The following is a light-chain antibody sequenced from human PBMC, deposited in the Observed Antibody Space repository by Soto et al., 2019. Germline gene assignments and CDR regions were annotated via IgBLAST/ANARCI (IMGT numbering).Light chain of an antibody. CDR3: QQRSSWPT. CDR1: QSVGSY. Sequence: EILLTQSPATLSLSPGERATLSCRASQSVGSYLVWYQQSPGQAPRLLIYDASSRATGIPARFSGSGSGRDFTLTISSLEPEDFAVYYCQQRSSWPTFGGGTKVEIK. V-gene: IGKV3-11*02. J-gene: IGKJ4*01. CDR2: DAS.